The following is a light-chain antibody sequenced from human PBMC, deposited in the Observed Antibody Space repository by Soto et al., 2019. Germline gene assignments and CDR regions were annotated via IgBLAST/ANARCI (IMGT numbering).Light chain of an antibody. Sequence: QSVLTQPPSVSGAPGQRVTISCTGNNSNLGAGYDVHWYQQLPGAAPKLVIYSNYDRPSGVPDRFSGSTSGTSASLVIRGLQSEDEADYYCAAWDDILNGYVFGGGTKLTVL. V-gene: IGLV1-40*01. CDR2: SNY. CDR1: NSNLGAGYD. CDR3: AAWDDILNGYV. J-gene: IGLJ1*01.